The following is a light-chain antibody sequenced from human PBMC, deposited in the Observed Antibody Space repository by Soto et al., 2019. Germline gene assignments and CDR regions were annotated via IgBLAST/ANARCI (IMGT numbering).Light chain of an antibody. CDR2: YDS. CDR1: NIGDKR. V-gene: IGLV3-21*04. Sequence: SYELTQPPSVSVAPEKTTTITCGGNNIGDKRVHWYRQKPGQAPVLLISYDSDRPSGLPERFSGSNSGNTATLTISRGEAGDEADYYCQVWDIMTDNYVFGGGTKLTVL. J-gene: IGLJ1*01. CDR3: QVWDIMTDNYV.